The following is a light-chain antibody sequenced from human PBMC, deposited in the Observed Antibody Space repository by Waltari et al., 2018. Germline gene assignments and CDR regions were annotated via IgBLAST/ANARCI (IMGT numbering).Light chain of an antibody. V-gene: IGKV3-20*01. CDR2: GAS. CDR1: QSVGRS. J-gene: IGKJ1*01. Sequence: EIVLTQSPGTLSLSPGERATLSCRASQSVGRSLAWYQQRPGQAPRLLMYGASSRAANIPDRCGGSGAGTDFSLTINRLEPEDFAVYYCQHYLRLPVSFGQGTKVEIK. CDR3: QHYLRLPVS.